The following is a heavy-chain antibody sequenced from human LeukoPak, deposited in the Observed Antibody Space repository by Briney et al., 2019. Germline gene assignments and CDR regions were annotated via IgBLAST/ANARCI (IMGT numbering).Heavy chain of an antibody. CDR3: GKLVLKLHGGGSSFDY. CDR1: GLTFSSYA. J-gene: IGHJ4*03. Sequence: GGPERLPCAPSGLTFSSYATIWAPQAPGKGREWVTAISGSGGSTYYTHSVKARFTISRDNPKNTLYLQIHTVRGEDTAVYYCGKLVLKLHGGGSSFDYWG. V-gene: IGHV3-23*01. D-gene: IGHD3-22*01. CDR2: ISGSGGST.